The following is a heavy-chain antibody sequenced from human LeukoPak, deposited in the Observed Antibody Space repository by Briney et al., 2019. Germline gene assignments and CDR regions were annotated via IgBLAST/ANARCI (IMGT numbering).Heavy chain of an antibody. D-gene: IGHD6-19*01. V-gene: IGHV3-48*03. Sequence: PGGSLRLSCAASGFTFSTYEMSGVRQAPGKGLGWVAYIGNSGNTIYYADSVKGRFTISRDNAKNSLYLQMNSLRAEDTAVYYCARADLAVVPVFDYWGQGTLVTVSS. J-gene: IGHJ4*02. CDR3: ARADLAVVPVFDY. CDR1: GFTFSTYE. CDR2: IGNSGNTI.